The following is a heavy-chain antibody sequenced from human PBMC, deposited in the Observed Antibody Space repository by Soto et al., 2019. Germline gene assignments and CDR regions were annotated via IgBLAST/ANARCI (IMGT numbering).Heavy chain of an antibody. CDR2: MNPNSGNT. Sequence: QVQLVQSGAEVKKPGASVKVSCKASGYTFTSYDINWVRQATGQGLEWMGWMNPNSGNTGYAQKFQGRVTMTRKTSISTAYMELSSLRSEDTAVYYCARGPHCSGGSCYGCYFDYWGQGTLVTVSS. D-gene: IGHD2-15*01. J-gene: IGHJ4*02. V-gene: IGHV1-8*01. CDR3: ARGPHCSGGSCYGCYFDY. CDR1: GYTFTSYD.